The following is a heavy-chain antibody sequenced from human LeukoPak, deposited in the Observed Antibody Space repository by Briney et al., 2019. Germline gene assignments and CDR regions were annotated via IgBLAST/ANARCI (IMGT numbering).Heavy chain of an antibody. V-gene: IGHV3-48*03. J-gene: IGHJ4*02. D-gene: IGHD4-11*01. CDR1: GFTFRSYE. CDR3: ARGGSYSNYDY. Sequence: PGGSLRLSCAASGFTFRSYEMNWVRQAPGKGLEWVSYISSSGSTIYYADSVKGRFTISRDNAKNSLYLQMNSLRAEDTAVYYCARGGSYSNYDYWGQGTLVTVSS. CDR2: ISSSGSTI.